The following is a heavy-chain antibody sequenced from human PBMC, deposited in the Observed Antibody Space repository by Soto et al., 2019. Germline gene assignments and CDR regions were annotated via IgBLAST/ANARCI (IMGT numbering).Heavy chain of an antibody. V-gene: IGHV2-5*02. Sequence: QITLKESGPTLVKPTQTLTLTCTFSGFSFSASGVGVGWIRQSPGKAPEWLALIYWDNDKSYSPSLMSRLTITQDTSKGQVVLTLTTMDPVDTATYYCVHQYGVGAIPHWGQGTLVTVSS. D-gene: IGHD1-26*01. CDR3: VHQYGVGAIPH. CDR1: GFSFSASGVG. J-gene: IGHJ4*02. CDR2: IYWDNDK.